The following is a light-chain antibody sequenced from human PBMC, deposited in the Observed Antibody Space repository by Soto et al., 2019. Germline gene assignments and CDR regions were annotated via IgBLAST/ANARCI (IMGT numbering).Light chain of an antibody. V-gene: IGKV1-5*01. Sequence: DIQMTQTPSSLSASVGDRVTITCRASQSISTSLNWYHQKPGKAPKLLIYDASSLESGVPSRFSGSGSGTEFTLTISSLQPDDFATYYCQQYNSYPITFGQGTRLEI. CDR1: QSISTS. CDR3: QQYNSYPIT. CDR2: DAS. J-gene: IGKJ5*01.